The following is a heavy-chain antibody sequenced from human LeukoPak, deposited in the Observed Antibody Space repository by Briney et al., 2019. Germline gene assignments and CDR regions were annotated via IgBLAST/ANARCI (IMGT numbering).Heavy chain of an antibody. CDR3: AAGGASAP. J-gene: IGHJ5*02. Sequence: GESLKISCKGSGYSFTNFWIGWVRQMPGKGLEWMGVISPGDSGIRYSPSFQGQVTISVDKSISTAYLQWSSLKASDSAMYYCAAGGASAPWGQGTPVTVSS. D-gene: IGHD3-16*01. CDR1: GYSFTNFW. V-gene: IGHV5-51*01. CDR2: ISPGDSGI.